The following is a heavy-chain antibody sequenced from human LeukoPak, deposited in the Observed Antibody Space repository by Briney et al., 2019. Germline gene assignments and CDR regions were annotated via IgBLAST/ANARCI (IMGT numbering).Heavy chain of an antibody. CDR3: ARDKRDIVVVPAAKAPFDY. D-gene: IGHD2-2*01. CDR1: GFTFSSYS. V-gene: IGHV3-21*01. Sequence: GGSLRLSCAASGFTFSSYSINWVRQAPGKGLEWVSSISSSSYIYYADSVKGRFTISRDNAKNSLYLQMNSLRAEDTAVYYCARDKRDIVVVPAAKAPFDYWGQGTLVTVSS. J-gene: IGHJ4*02. CDR2: ISSSSYI.